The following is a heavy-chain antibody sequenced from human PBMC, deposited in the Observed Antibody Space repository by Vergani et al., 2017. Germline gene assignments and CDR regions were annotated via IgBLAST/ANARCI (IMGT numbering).Heavy chain of an antibody. CDR3: ARGDSSSWYRSYYYYYYGMDV. CDR2: IYYSGST. D-gene: IGHD6-13*01. CDR1: GGSVSSGSYY. J-gene: IGHJ6*02. Sequence: QVQLQESGPGLVKPSETLSLTCTVSGGSVSSGSYYWSWIPQPPGKGLEWIGYIYYSGSTTYNPSLKSRVPISVDTSTNQFSLKLSSVTAADTAVYYCARGDSSSWYRSYYYYYYGMDVWGQGTTVTVSS. V-gene: IGHV4-61*01.